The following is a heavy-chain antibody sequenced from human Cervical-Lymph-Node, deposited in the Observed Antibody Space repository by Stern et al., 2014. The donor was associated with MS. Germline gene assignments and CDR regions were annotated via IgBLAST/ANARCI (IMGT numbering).Heavy chain of an antibody. CDR3: AGVRRNQNWSDT. J-gene: IGHJ5*02. V-gene: IGHV1-46*01. CDR2: INPGGST. Sequence: QLVQSGAEVKKPGASMKISCKASGYMSTTYYMHWVRQAPGQGLEWMGVINPGGSTTYAQKAPGRVSLTSDTSTNTFYMELSSLTFEDTAVYYCAGVRRNQNWSDTWGQGTLVAVSS. CDR1: GYMSTTYY. D-gene: IGHD2/OR15-2a*01.